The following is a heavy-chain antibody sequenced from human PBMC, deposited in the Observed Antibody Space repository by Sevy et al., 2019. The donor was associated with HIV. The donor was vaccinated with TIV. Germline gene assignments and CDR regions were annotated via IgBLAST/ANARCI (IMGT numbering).Heavy chain of an antibody. V-gene: IGHV4-59*01. Sequence: SETLSLTCTVSGGSMSSYYWSWIRQPPGKGLEWIGYIYYSGSANYNPALKSRVTISVDTSKNQFSLKLSSVTAADTAVYYCARYGHGSGSYSAQNYYYYYGMDVWGQGTTVTVSS. CDR2: IYYSGSA. J-gene: IGHJ6*02. CDR3: ARYGHGSGSYSAQNYYYYYGMDV. CDR1: GGSMSSYY. D-gene: IGHD3-10*01.